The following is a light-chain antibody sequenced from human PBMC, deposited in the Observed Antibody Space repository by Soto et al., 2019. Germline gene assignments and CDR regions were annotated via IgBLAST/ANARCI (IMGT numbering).Light chain of an antibody. Sequence: IPVHLCSSSLYAYVGDKVTITCRERQSMSSSFNRCHQKSGKAANRLMFGVARWQRGVPSRFCGSGSGTDVTLIISTLLPEDDATYYCQQSNNSTTITFGQGTRLEIK. V-gene: IGKV1-39*01. CDR1: QSMSSS. J-gene: IGKJ5*01. CDR3: QQSNNSTTIT. CDR2: GVA.